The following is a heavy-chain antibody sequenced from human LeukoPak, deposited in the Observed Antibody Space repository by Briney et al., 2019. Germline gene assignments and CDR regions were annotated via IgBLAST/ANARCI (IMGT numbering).Heavy chain of an antibody. CDR1: GGSISSIH. D-gene: IGHD6-13*01. CDR3: ARGGGYSSIWNWFDP. CDR2: IYYSGST. V-gene: IGHV4-59*01. Sequence: SETLSLTCTVSGGSISSIHWSWIRQPPGKGLVGSGCIYYSGSTNYNPSLKSRVTISVDTSKYKFSLKLNSVTAADTAVYYCARGGGYSSIWNWFDPWGQGTLVTVSS. J-gene: IGHJ5*02.